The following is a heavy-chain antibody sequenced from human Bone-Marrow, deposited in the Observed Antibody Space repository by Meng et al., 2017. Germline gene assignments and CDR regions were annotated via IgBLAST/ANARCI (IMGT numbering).Heavy chain of an antibody. V-gene: IGHV3-23*01. J-gene: IGHJ4*02. CDR3: AVRVVPAACFDY. D-gene: IGHD2-2*01. Sequence: GESLKISCAASGFTFSSYAMSWVRQAPGKGLEWVSAISGSGGSTYYADSVKGRFTISRDNSKNTLYLQMNSLRAEDTAVYYCAVRVVPAACFDYWGQGTLVTVSS. CDR2: ISGSGGST. CDR1: GFTFSSYA.